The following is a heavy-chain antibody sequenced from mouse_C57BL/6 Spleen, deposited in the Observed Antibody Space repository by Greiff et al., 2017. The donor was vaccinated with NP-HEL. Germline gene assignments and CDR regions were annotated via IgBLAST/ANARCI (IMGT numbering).Heavy chain of an antibody. J-gene: IGHJ4*01. CDR2: INYDGSST. D-gene: IGHD2-5*01. CDR1: GFTFSDYY. CDR3: ARGGEYYSNSYAMDY. Sequence: EVQLVESEGGLVQPGSSMKLSCTASGFTFSDYYMAWVRQVPEKGLEWVANINYDGSSTYYLASLKSRFIIYRDNAKNILYLRMSSLEAEDTATYYSARGGEYYSNSYAMDYWGQGTSVTVSS. V-gene: IGHV5-16*01.